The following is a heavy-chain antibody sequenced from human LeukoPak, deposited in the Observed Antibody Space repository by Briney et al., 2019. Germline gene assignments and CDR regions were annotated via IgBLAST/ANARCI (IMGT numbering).Heavy chain of an antibody. CDR3: ARSRSGYSYDHAAFEI. V-gene: IGHV4-59*01. Sequence: KASETLSLTCTVSGDSISTYYWSWIRQPPGKGLEWIAYIDYRGSTTYNPSLRSRDTISVDTSRNQFSLKLYSVTAADTAVYYCARSRSGYSYDHAAFEIWGQGTMVTVSS. J-gene: IGHJ3*02. D-gene: IGHD5-18*01. CDR1: GDSISTYY. CDR2: IDYRGST.